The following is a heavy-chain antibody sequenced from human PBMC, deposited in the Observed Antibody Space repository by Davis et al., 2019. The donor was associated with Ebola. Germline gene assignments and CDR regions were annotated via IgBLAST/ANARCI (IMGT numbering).Heavy chain of an antibody. V-gene: IGHV4-39*01. D-gene: IGHD1-14*01. Sequence: SETLSLTCIVSGGSISSTNYYWGWIRQPPGKGLEWIGSIYNSGSTYYNPSLESRVTISVDTSKNQFSLKLSSVTAADTAVYYCARAAGPADYWGQGTLVTVSS. CDR2: IYNSGST. CDR3: ARAAGPADY. CDR1: GGSISSTNYY. J-gene: IGHJ4*02.